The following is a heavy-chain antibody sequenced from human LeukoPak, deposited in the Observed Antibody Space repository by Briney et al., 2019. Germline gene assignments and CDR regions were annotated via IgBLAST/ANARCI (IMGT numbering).Heavy chain of an antibody. V-gene: IGHV4-30-4*08. CDR1: GGSISSGDYY. Sequence: PSETLSLTCTVSGGSISSGDYYWSWIRQPPGKGLAWIGYIYYSGSTYYNPSLKSRVTISVDTSKTQFSLKLSSVTAADTAVYYCARGKYDFWSGYSPLDYWGQGTLVTVSS. CDR3: ARGKYDFWSGYSPLDY. D-gene: IGHD3-3*01. J-gene: IGHJ4*02. CDR2: IYYSGST.